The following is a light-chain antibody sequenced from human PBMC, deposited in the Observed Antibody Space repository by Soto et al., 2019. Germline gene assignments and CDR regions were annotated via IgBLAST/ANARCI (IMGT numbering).Light chain of an antibody. V-gene: IGKV3-15*01. CDR1: QDVSSN. CDR2: SAS. CDR3: QQYNNWPMYT. J-gene: IGKJ2*01. Sequence: EIVMTQSPATLSVSPGERATLSCRASQDVSSNLAWYQQKPGQAPRLLIYSASTRATGIPARFSGSGSGTEFTLTISSLQSEDFAVYYCQQYNNWPMYTFDQGTKLEIK.